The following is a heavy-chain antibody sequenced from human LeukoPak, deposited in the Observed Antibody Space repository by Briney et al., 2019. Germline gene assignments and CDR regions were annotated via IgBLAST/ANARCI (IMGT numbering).Heavy chain of an antibody. J-gene: IGHJ3*02. CDR3: ARRGYDADAFDI. D-gene: IGHD5-12*01. CDR1: GGSISSYY. CDR2: IYYSGST. V-gene: IGHV4-59*08. Sequence: SETLSLTCTVSGGSISSYYWSWIRQPPGKGLEWIGYIYYSGSTNYNPSLKSRVTISVDTSKNQFSPKLSSVTAADTAVYYCARRGYDADAFDIWGQGTMVTVSS.